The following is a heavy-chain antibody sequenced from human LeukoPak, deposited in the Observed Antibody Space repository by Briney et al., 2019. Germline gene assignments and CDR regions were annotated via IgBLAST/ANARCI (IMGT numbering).Heavy chain of an antibody. D-gene: IGHD6-6*01. J-gene: IGHJ4*02. Sequence: SETLSLTCTVSGGSIGSYYWSWIRQPAGKGLEWIGRILASGGTDYNPSHESRVTMSVDTSKSQFSLRLSSVTAADTAVYYCAREGSMTARPFVSIDYWGQGTLVTVSS. CDR3: AREGSMTARPFVSIDY. CDR1: GGSIGSYY. CDR2: ILASGGT. V-gene: IGHV4-4*07.